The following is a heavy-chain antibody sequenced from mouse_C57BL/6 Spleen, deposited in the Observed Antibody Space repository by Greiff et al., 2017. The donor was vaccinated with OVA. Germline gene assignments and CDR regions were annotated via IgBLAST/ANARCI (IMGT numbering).Heavy chain of an antibody. V-gene: IGHV1-62-2*01. CDR3: ARHEEYGNYVDYFDY. Sequence: VKLVESGAELVKPGASVKLSCKASGYTFTEYTIHWVKQRSGQGLEWIGWFYPGSGSIKYNEKFKDKATLTADKSSSTVYMELSSLTSEDSAVYFCARHEEYGNYVDYFDYWGQGTTLTVSS. CDR1: GYTFTEYT. CDR2: FYPGSGSI. D-gene: IGHD2-10*02. J-gene: IGHJ2*01.